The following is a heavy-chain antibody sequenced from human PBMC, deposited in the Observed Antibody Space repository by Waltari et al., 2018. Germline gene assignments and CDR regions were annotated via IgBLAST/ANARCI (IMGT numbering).Heavy chain of an antibody. D-gene: IGHD3-10*01. CDR1: GYKFTDYY. V-gene: IGHV1-2*02. CDR3: ARDRRVYGSGNYYDLDN. Sequence: QVQLVQSGAEVKKPGASVTVSCKAYGYKFTDYYIHWVRQATGQGLEWMGGINPRTAGINYAESFQGRVTMSRDTSISTVYMDLNSLISDDTAVYYCARDRRVYGSGNYYDLDNWGQGTLVTVSS. J-gene: IGHJ4*02. CDR2: INPRTAGI.